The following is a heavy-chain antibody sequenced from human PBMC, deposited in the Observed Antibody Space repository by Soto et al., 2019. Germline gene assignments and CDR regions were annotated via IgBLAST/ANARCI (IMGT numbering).Heavy chain of an antibody. CDR3: ARGVDSWSGYLF. V-gene: IGHV4-34*01. D-gene: IGHD3-3*01. J-gene: IGHJ4*02. CDR2: IHHSGST. Sequence: SLTCALYGGSFDGYYWSWIRQSPGKGLEWIGEIHHSGSTKYNPSLKSRVSLSVDTSTKQFSLKMTSMTAADRGVYCCARGVDSWSGYLFWGQGTPVTVSS. CDR1: GGSFDGYY.